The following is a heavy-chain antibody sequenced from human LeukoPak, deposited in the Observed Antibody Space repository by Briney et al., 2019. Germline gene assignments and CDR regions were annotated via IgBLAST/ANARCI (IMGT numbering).Heavy chain of an antibody. J-gene: IGHJ5*02. V-gene: IGHV4-39*01. CDR1: GGSISSGSYY. Sequence: SETLSLTCTVSGGSISSGSYYWGWIRQPPGKGLEWIGSIYYSGSTYYNPSLKSRVTISVDTSKNQFSLKLSSVTAADTAVYHCARHDFWSGHWFDPWGQGTLVTVSS. D-gene: IGHD3-3*01. CDR3: ARHDFWSGHWFDP. CDR2: IYYSGST.